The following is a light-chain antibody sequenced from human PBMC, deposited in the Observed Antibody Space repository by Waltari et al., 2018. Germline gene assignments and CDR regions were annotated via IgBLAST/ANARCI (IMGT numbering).Light chain of an antibody. Sequence: DIQMTQSPYTLSASVGDRVTITCRASQSISSWLAWYQQKPGKAPKLLIDKASSLESGVPSRFSGSGSGTEFTLTISSLQPDDFATYFCQQYNSYPITFGQGTRLEIK. CDR2: KAS. CDR3: QQYNSYPIT. J-gene: IGKJ5*01. V-gene: IGKV1-5*03. CDR1: QSISSW.